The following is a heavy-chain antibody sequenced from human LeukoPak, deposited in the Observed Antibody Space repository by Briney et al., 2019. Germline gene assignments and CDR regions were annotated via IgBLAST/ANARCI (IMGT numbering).Heavy chain of an antibody. Sequence: SETLSLTCTVSGGSISSGSYYWSWIRQPAGKGLEWIGRIYTSGSTSYNPSLKNRVTISVDKSNNRFSLRLTSVTAADTAMYYCAANGWYCLDHWGQGALVTVSS. D-gene: IGHD6-19*01. J-gene: IGHJ1*01. CDR3: AANGWYCLDH. CDR2: IYTSGST. CDR1: GGSISSGSYY. V-gene: IGHV4-61*02.